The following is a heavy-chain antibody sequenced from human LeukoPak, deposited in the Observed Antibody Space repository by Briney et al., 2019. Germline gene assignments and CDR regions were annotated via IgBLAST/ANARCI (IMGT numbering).Heavy chain of an antibody. CDR3: AKLPYYDSSGYSIGYFDY. D-gene: IGHD3-22*01. CDR2: ISGSGGST. J-gene: IGHJ4*02. V-gene: IGHV3-23*01. CDR1: GFTFSSYA. Sequence: TGGSLRLSCAASGFTFSSYAMSWVRQAPGKGLEWVSAISGSGGSTYYADSVKGRFTISRDNSKNTLYLQMNSLRAEDTAVYYCAKLPYYDSSGYSIGYFDYWGQGTLVTVSS.